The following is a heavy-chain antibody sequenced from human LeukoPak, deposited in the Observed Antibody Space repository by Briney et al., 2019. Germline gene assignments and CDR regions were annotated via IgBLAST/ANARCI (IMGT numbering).Heavy chain of an antibody. CDR1: GFTFSSYA. D-gene: IGHD3-9*01. CDR2: ISGSGGST. J-gene: IGHJ4*02. V-gene: IGHV3-23*01. CDR3: AKDPYYDILTGYYLPFDY. Sequence: PGGSLRLSCAASGFTFSSYAMSWVRQAPGKGLEWVSAISGSGGSTYYADSVKGRFTISRDNSKNTLYLQMNSLRAEDTAVYYCAKDPYYDILTGYYLPFDYWGQGTLVTVSS.